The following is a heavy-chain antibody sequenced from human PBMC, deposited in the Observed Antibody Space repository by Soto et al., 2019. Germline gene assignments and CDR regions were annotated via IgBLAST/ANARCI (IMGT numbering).Heavy chain of an antibody. D-gene: IGHD5-18*01. CDR1: GFTFSSYD. CDR3: AKAGIQLWSSGSYDY. Sequence: GGSLRLSCAASGFTFSSYDMHWVRQAPGKGLEWVSVISYDGSNKCYADSVKGRFTISRDNAKNSLYLQMNSLRAEDTALYYCAKAGIQLWSSGSYDYWGQGTLVTVSS. V-gene: IGHV3-30*18. J-gene: IGHJ4*02. CDR2: ISYDGSNK.